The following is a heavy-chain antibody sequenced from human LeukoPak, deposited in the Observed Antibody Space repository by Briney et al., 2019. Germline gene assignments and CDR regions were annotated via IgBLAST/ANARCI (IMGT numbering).Heavy chain of an antibody. Sequence: ETLSLTCAVYGGSFSGYYWSWIRQPPGKGLEWVANIKDDGSEEYYVDSVKGRFTIVRDNAYNSLYLQMNSLRVEDTAIYFCARFTRRYSGDYWGQGTLVSVSS. CDR3: ARFTRRYSGDY. D-gene: IGHD1-26*01. CDR2: IKDDGSEE. J-gene: IGHJ4*02. CDR1: GGSFSGYY. V-gene: IGHV3-7*03.